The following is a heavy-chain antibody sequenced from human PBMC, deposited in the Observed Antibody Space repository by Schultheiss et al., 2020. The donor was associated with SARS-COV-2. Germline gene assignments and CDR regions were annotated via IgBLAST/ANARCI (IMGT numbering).Heavy chain of an antibody. D-gene: IGHD4-17*01. Sequence: GESLKISCAASGFTFSSYGMHWVRQAPGKGLEWVSVISGSGDKTYYPDSVKGRFSISRDNSKGTMSLQMGNLKAEDTAIYYCTKHRENFGDSLIDYWGQGTLVTVSS. CDR3: TKHRENFGDSLIDY. J-gene: IGHJ4*02. CDR2: ISGSGDKT. CDR1: GFTFSSYG. V-gene: IGHV3-23*01.